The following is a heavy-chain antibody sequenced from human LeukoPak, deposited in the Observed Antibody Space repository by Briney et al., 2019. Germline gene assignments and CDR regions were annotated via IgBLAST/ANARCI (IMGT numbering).Heavy chain of an antibody. CDR1: GFTFSNAW. V-gene: IGHV3-15*01. Sequence: PGGSLRLSCVASGFTFSNAWMSWVRQAPGKGLEWVGRIKSKTDGGTTEDAAPVKGRITISRDDSTNTLYLQMNSLKTEDTAVYYCTTAALGFDYWGQGTLVTVSS. D-gene: IGHD3-16*01. CDR2: IKSKTDGGTT. CDR3: TTAALGFDY. J-gene: IGHJ4*02.